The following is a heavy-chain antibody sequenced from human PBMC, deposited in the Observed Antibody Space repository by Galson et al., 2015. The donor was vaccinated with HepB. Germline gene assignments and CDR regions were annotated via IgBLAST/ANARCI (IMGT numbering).Heavy chain of an antibody. D-gene: IGHD2-15*01. CDR3: ARGGSGLVVQAATSSGDALDI. CDR1: GYSFTSYW. J-gene: IGHJ3*02. CDR2: IYPGDSDT. V-gene: IGHV5-51*01. Sequence: QSGAEVKKPGESLKISCKASGYSFTSYWIGWVRQMPGKGLEWMGIIYPGDSDTRYSPSFQGQVTISVDKSITSAYLQWSSLKASDTAMYYCARGGSGLVVQAATSSGDALDIWGQGTLVTVSS.